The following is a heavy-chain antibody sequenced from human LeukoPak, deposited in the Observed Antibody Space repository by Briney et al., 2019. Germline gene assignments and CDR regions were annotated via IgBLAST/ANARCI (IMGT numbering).Heavy chain of an antibody. V-gene: IGHV4-38-2*02. CDR2: IYHDGRT. CDR1: GYSISSGYC. Sequence: SETLSLTCTVSGYSISSGYCWGWIRQPPGKGLEWIGTIYHDGRTYFNPSLKSRVTISLGTSKNQFSLKLSSVTAADTAVYYCAREGLNMVRGVIPKEAWGWFDPWGQGTLVTVSS. J-gene: IGHJ5*02. D-gene: IGHD3-10*01. CDR3: AREGLNMVRGVIPKEAWGWFDP.